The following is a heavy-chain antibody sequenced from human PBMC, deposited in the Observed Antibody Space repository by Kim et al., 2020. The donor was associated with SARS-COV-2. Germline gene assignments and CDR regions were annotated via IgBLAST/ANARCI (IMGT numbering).Heavy chain of an antibody. CDR1: GFTFSSYG. Sequence: GGSLRLSCAASGFTFSSYGMHWVRQAPGKGLEGVAVISYDGSNKYYADSVKGRFTISRDNSKNTLYLQMNSLRAEDTAVYYCAKDFGSGSYYSILLDYWGQGTLVTVSS. CDR3: AKDFGSGSYYSILLDY. CDR2: ISYDGSNK. J-gene: IGHJ4*02. D-gene: IGHD3-10*01. V-gene: IGHV3-30*18.